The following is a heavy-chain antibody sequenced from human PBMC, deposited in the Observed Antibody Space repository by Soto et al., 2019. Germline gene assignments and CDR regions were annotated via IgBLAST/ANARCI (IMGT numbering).Heavy chain of an antibody. Sequence: PSETLSLTCTVSGGSISSSSYYWGWIRQPPGKGLEWIGSIYYSGSTYYNPSLKSRVTISVDTSKNQFSLKLSSVTAADTAVYYCARRRVRETSFKLAPYNWFDPWGQGTLVTVSS. CDR2: IYYSGST. V-gene: IGHV4-39*01. CDR1: GGSISSSSYY. CDR3: ARRRVRETSFKLAPYNWFDP. D-gene: IGHD3-10*01. J-gene: IGHJ5*02.